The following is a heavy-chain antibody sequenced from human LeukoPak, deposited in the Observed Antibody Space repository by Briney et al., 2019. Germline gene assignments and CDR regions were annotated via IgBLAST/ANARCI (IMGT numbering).Heavy chain of an antibody. V-gene: IGHV1-69*06. CDR3: ARGGAETPAEYCGGDCSTSYYYYYMDV. Sequence: GGSVKVSCKASGGTFSSYAISWVRQAPGQGLEWMGGIIPIFGTANYAQKFQGRVTITADKSTSTAYMELSSLRSEDTAVYYCARGGAETPAEYCGGDCSTSYYYYYMDVWGKGTTVTVSS. D-gene: IGHD2-21*02. J-gene: IGHJ6*03. CDR1: GGTFSSYA. CDR2: IIPIFGTA.